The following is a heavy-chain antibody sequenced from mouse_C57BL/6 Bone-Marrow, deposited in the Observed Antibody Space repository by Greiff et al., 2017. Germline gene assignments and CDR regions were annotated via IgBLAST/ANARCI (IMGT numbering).Heavy chain of an antibody. V-gene: IGHV1-61*01. CDR2: IYPSDSET. CDR1: GYTFTSYW. CDR3: ARGVLYDATWFAY. D-gene: IGHD2-12*01. J-gene: IGHJ3*01. Sequence: QVQLQQPGAELVRPGSSVKLSCKASGYTFTSYWMDWVKQRPGQGLEWIGNIYPSDSETHYNQKFKDKATLTVDKSSSTAYMQLSSLTSGDSAVYYCARGVLYDATWFAYWGQGTLVTVSA.